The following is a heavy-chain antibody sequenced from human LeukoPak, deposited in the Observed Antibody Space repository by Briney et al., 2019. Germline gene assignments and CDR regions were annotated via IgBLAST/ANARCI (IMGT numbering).Heavy chain of an antibody. Sequence: PGGSLRLSCAASGFTISNYWMNWVRQAPGEGLEWVANISQDGTVEHYVDSVRGRFTISRDNAKNSLYLQMSTLRAEDTAVYYCARDCCASGSLDYWGQGALVTVSS. CDR1: GFTISNYW. J-gene: IGHJ4*02. D-gene: IGHD3-10*01. V-gene: IGHV3-7*04. CDR2: ISQDGTVE. CDR3: ARDCCASGSLDY.